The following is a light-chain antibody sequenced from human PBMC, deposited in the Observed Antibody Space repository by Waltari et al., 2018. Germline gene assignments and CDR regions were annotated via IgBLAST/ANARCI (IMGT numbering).Light chain of an antibody. CDR3: QQYYSAPRT. Sequence: DIVMTQSPDYLAGSLGERATIHCKSSQSVLYYSNNKNYLAWYQQKPGQPPKLLIFWASTRESGVPDRFSGSGSGTDFTLTISSLQAEDVAIYYCQQYYSAPRTFGQGTKVEIK. CDR1: QSVLYYSNNKNY. CDR2: WAS. V-gene: IGKV4-1*01. J-gene: IGKJ1*01.